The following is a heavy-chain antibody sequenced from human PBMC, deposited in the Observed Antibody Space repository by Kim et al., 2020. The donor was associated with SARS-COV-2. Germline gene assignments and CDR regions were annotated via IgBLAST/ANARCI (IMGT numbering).Heavy chain of an antibody. V-gene: IGHV4-4*06. Sequence: SLKSRVTMSLDTSKNQFSLRLTSVTAADTAVYYCARIRYDFWSGSRDGMDVWGQGITVIVSS. CDR3: ARIRYDFWSGSRDGMDV. J-gene: IGHJ6*02. D-gene: IGHD3-3*01.